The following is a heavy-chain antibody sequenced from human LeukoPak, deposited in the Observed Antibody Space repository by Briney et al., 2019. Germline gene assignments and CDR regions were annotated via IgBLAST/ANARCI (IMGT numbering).Heavy chain of an antibody. V-gene: IGHV1-58*02. CDR1: GFSFSSSS. CDR3: ARARLDLVFDY. J-gene: IGHJ4*02. Sequence: SVKVSCKASGFSFSSSSMQWVRQARGQRLEWIGWLAVGSGNTNYAQKFQGRVIITRDMSTSTAYMELSSLRSEDTALYYCARARLDLVFDYWGQGTLVTVSS. D-gene: IGHD5-12*01. CDR2: LAVGSGNT.